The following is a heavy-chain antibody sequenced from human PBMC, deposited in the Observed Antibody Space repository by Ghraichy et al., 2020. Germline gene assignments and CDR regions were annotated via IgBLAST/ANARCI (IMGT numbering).Heavy chain of an antibody. CDR2: ISSSTSFI. J-gene: IGHJ4*02. CDR1: GFTFGNYN. CDR3: VKDRGSFDL. D-gene: IGHD3-10*01. Sequence: GGSLRLSCAGSGFTFGNYNMNWVRQTPGKGLEWVSSISSSTSFIYYADSVKGRFTVSRDNAKSSLFLQMTKLRDDDTGIYYCVKDRGSFDLWGQGTLVTVSS. V-gene: IGHV3-21*06.